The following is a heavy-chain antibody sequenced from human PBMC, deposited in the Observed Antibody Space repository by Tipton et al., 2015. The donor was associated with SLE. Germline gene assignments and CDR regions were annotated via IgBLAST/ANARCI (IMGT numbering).Heavy chain of an antibody. V-gene: IGHV4-34*12. D-gene: IGHD4-11*01. Sequence: TLSLTCAVYGGSFNGYFWTWIRQPPGKGLEWIGEIIHSGVTNYNPSLRSRVTMSVDTSKNQFSLNLSSVTAADTAVYYCARYYSTYIDSWGQGTLVTVSS. CDR2: IIHSGVT. CDR3: ARYYSTYIDS. J-gene: IGHJ4*02. CDR1: GGSFNGYF.